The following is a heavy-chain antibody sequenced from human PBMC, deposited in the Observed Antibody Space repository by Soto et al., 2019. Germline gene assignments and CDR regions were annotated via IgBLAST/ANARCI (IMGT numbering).Heavy chain of an antibody. CDR2: IYYHGNT. Sequence: SETLSLTCTVSGGSISSYSWGWIRQPPGKTLEWIGTIYYHGNTYSNPSLKSRVTISVDTSNNQLSLKLRSVTAADTAVYYCARHDGFSSGWIFDYWGHGTLVTVSS. CDR1: GGSISSYS. D-gene: IGHD6-19*01. V-gene: IGHV4-39*01. CDR3: ARHDGFSSGWIFDY. J-gene: IGHJ4*01.